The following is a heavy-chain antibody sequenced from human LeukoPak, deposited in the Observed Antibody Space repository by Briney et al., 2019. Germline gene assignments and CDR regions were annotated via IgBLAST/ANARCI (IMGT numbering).Heavy chain of an antibody. D-gene: IGHD4-17*01. CDR2: ISSSGSTI. Sequence: GGSLRLSCAAAGFTFSSYEMNWVRQAPGKGLEWVSYISSSGSTIYYADAVKGRFTISRDNSKNSLHLQMNSLRAEDTAVYYCARGTTVTKIDYWGQGTLVTVSS. CDR1: GFTFSSYE. CDR3: ARGTTVTKIDY. V-gene: IGHV3-48*03. J-gene: IGHJ4*02.